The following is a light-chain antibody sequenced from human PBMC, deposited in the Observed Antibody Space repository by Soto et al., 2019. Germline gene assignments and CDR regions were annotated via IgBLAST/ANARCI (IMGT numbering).Light chain of an antibody. J-gene: IGLJ1*01. CDR1: TSDVGGYNY. Sequence: QRGRAHPASVSCYPGHSITICCTGTTSDVGGYNYVSWYQQHPGKAPKLMIYEVSNRPSGVSNRFSGSKSGNTASLTISGLQADDEAAYYCSSYTSRSTALGNGTKVTVL. V-gene: IGLV2-14*01. CDR2: EVS. CDR3: SSYTSRSTA.